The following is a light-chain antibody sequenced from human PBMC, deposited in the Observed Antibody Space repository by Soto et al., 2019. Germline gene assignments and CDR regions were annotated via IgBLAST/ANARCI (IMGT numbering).Light chain of an antibody. CDR2: VNSDGSH. V-gene: IGLV4-69*01. Sequence: QSVLTQSPSASASLGASVKLTCTLSSGHSSYAIAWHQQQPEKGPRYLMKVNSDGSHSKGDGIPDRFSGSSSGAERYLTISSLQSEDEADYYCQTWGTGIHWVFGGGTKVTVL. CDR1: SGHSSYA. J-gene: IGLJ3*02. CDR3: QTWGTGIHWV.